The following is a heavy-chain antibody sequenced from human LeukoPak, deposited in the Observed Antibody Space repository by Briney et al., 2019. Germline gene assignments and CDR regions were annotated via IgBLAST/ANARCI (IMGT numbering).Heavy chain of an antibody. V-gene: IGHV4-34*01. Sequence: KTSETLSLTCTVSGGSISSYYWSWIRQPPGKGLEWIGEINHSGSTNYNPSLKSRVTISVDTSKNQFSLKLSSVTAADTAVYYCARGRLRSAYFDYWGQGTLVTVSS. CDR3: ARGRLRSAYFDY. CDR1: GGSISSYY. J-gene: IGHJ4*02. CDR2: INHSGST. D-gene: IGHD3-3*01.